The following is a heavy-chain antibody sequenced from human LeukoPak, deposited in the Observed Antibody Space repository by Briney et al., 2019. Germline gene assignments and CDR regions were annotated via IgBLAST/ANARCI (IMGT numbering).Heavy chain of an antibody. V-gene: IGHV3-64*01. D-gene: IGHD3-3*01. CDR1: GFTFSSYA. J-gene: IGHJ4*02. CDR2: ISSNGGST. Sequence: GGSLRLSCAASGFTFSSYAMHWVRQAPGKGLEYVSAISSNGGSTYCANSVKGRFTISRDNSKNTLYLQMGSLRAEDMAVYYCARARPPISYDFWSGYSDYWGQGTLVTVSS. CDR3: ARARPPISYDFWSGYSDY.